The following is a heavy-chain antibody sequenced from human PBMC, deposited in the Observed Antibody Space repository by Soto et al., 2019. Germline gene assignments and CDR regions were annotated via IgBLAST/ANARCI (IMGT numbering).Heavy chain of an antibody. CDR1: GFSFNNAW. V-gene: IGHV3-15*01. CDR3: SFQESTTVTTFEY. D-gene: IGHD4-17*01. J-gene: IGHJ4*01. Sequence: GGSLRLSCEASGFSFNNAWMSWIRQAPGKGLEWVGRIKSKIDGGTTDYAAPVKGRFTISRDDSKNTLYLQMNSLKTEDTAVYYCSFQESTTVTTFEYWGHGTLVTVSS. CDR2: IKSKIDGGTT.